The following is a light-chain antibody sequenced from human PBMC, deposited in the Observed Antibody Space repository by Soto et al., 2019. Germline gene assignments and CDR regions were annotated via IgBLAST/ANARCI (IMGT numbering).Light chain of an antibody. CDR3: QQYSIWRT. V-gene: IGKV3D-15*01. CDR2: DAS. Sequence: EIVFTQSPSTVSVSPGERATLSCRASQSVSTNLAWYQQKPGQAPRLLIYDASTRATGIPAKFSGSGSGTEFTLTISSLQPEDFAVYYCQQYSIWRTFGQGTKVDIK. CDR1: QSVSTN. J-gene: IGKJ1*01.